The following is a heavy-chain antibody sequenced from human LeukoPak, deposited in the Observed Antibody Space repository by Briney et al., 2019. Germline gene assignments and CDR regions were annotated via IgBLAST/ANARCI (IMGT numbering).Heavy chain of an antibody. CDR1: GFTFSTYA. J-gene: IGHJ3*02. CDR3: ATSADFWGVFDI. Sequence: GGSLRLSCAASGFTFSTYAMHWVRQAPGKGLEYVSAITSSGSSTFYSNSVRSRFTISRDDSKNKLYLQMGSLRVEDMAVYYCATSADFWGVFDIWGQGTMVTVSS. D-gene: IGHD3-3*01. V-gene: IGHV3-64*01. CDR2: ITSSGSST.